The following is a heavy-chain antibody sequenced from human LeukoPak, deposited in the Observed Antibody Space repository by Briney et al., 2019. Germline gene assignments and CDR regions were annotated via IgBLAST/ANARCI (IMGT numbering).Heavy chain of an antibody. CDR3: ARGTYYDILTGQYYYFDY. V-gene: IGHV1-69*05. CDR1: GGTFSSYA. CDR2: IIPIFGTA. D-gene: IGHD3-9*01. Sequence: GASVKVSCKASGGTFSSYAIGWVRQAPGQGLEWMGGIIPIFGTANYAQKFQGRVTITTDESTSTAYMELSSLRSEDTAVYYCARGTYYDILTGQYYYFDYWGQGTLVTVSS. J-gene: IGHJ4*02.